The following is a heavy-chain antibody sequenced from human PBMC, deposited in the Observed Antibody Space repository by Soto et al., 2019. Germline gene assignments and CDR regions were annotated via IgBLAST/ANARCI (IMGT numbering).Heavy chain of an antibody. CDR3: ARGKTYYDFWSGYYTHYYYYYMDV. D-gene: IGHD3-3*01. CDR2: MNPNSGNT. CDR1: GYTFTSYD. Sequence: ASVKVSCKASGYTFTSYDINWVRQATGQGLEWMGWMNPNSGNTGYAQKFQGRVTMTRNTSISTAYMELSNLRSEDTAVYYCARGKTYYDFWSGYYTHYYYYYMDVRGKGTTVTVSS. J-gene: IGHJ6*03. V-gene: IGHV1-8*01.